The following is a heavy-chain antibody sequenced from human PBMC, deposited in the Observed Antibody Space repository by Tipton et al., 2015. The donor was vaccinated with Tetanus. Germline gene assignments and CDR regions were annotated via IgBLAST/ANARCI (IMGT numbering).Heavy chain of an antibody. CDR2: TYYKSKWYN. CDR3: ARDRQQLVRDGGYAFDI. CDR1: GDSVSSNSAA. V-gene: IGHV6-1*01. Sequence: LVKPSQTLSLTCAISGDSVSSNSAAWNWIRQSPSRGLEWLGRTYYKSKWYNDYAVSVKSRITINPDTSKNQFSLQLNSVTPEDTAVYYCARDRQQLVRDGGYAFDIWGQGTMVTVSS. D-gene: IGHD6-13*01. J-gene: IGHJ3*02.